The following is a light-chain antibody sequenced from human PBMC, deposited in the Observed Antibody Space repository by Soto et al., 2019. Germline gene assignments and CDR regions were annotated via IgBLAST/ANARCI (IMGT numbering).Light chain of an antibody. CDR1: QSISSG. CDR2: KAS. CDR3: QHYNSYSEA. J-gene: IGKJ1*01. Sequence: IQFTQSPSSLSESVGARVTITCRASQSISSGLAWYQQKPGKAPKLLIYKASTLKSGVPSRFSGSGSGTEFTLTISSLQPDDFATYYCQHYNSYSEAFGQGTKVEI. V-gene: IGKV1-5*03.